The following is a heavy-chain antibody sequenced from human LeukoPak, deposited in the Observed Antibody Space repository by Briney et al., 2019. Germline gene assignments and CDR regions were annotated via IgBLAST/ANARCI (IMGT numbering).Heavy chain of an antibody. V-gene: IGHV1-18*01. Sequence: ASVKVSCKASGYTFTSYGISWVRQAPGQGLEWMGWISVYNGNTNYAQKLQGRVTMTTDTSTSTAYMELRSLRSDDTAVYYCARNYYDSSGYYYFDYWGQGTLVTVSS. J-gene: IGHJ4*02. CDR2: ISVYNGNT. D-gene: IGHD3-22*01. CDR1: GYTFTSYG. CDR3: ARNYYDSSGYYYFDY.